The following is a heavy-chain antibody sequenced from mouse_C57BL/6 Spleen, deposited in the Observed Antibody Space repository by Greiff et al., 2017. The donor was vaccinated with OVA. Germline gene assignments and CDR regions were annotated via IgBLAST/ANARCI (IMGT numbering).Heavy chain of an antibody. D-gene: IGHD4-1*01. V-gene: IGHV1-55*01. CDR3: ARGWDGC. J-gene: IGHJ2*01. CDR2: IYPGSGSI. CDR1: GYTFTSYW. Sequence: QVQLQQPGAELVKPGASVKMSCTASGYTFTSYWITWVKQRPGQGLEWIGDIYPGSGSINYNEKLKSKATLTVDPSCSTAYMQLSSLTSEDAAVYYCARGWDGCWGQGTTLTVSA.